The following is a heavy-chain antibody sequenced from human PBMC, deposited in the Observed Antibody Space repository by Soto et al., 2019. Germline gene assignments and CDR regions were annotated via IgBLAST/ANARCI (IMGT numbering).Heavy chain of an antibody. D-gene: IGHD2-21*01. V-gene: IGHV3-23*01. Sequence: PGGSLRLSCAASGFTFSSYAMSWIRQAPGKGLEWVSAISGSGGSTYYADSVKGRFTISRDNSKNTLYLQMNSLRAEDTAVYYCAKGQYCGGDCYSAPFDYWGQGTLVTVSS. J-gene: IGHJ4*02. CDR2: ISGSGGST. CDR1: GFTFSSYA. CDR3: AKGQYCGGDCYSAPFDY.